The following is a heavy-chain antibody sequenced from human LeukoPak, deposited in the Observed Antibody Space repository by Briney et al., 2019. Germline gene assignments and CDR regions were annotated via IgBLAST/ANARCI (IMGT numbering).Heavy chain of an antibody. D-gene: IGHD1-26*01. J-gene: IGHJ6*03. CDR1: GGSISSYY. V-gene: IGHV4-59*01. Sequence: SETLSLTCTVSGGSISSYYWSWIRQPPGKGLEWIGYIHYSGSTNYNPSLKGRVTISIDTSKNQFSLKLSSVTAADTAVYYCARAPSGSYYDDYYYMDAWGKGTTVTVSS. CDR2: IHYSGST. CDR3: ARAPSGSYYDDYYYMDA.